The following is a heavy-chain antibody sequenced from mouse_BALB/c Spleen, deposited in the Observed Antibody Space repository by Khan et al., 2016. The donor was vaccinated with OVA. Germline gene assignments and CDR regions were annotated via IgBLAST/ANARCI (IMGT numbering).Heavy chain of an antibody. CDR3: ARFEYYGNFYAMDY. V-gene: IGHV2-3*01. J-gene: IGHJ4*01. Sequence: VKLLESGPGLVAPSQSLSITCTVSGFSLTSYGVNWVRQPPGKGLEWLGVIWGDGSTNYHSALKSRLNISKDNSKSQVFLKLISLQTDDTATYYCARFEYYGNFYAMDYWGQGTSVTVSS. CDR2: IWGDGST. CDR1: GFSLTSYG. D-gene: IGHD2-1*01.